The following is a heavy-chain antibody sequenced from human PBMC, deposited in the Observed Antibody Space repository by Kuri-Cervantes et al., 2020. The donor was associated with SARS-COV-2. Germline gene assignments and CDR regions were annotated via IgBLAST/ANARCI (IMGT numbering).Heavy chain of an antibody. J-gene: IGHJ5*02. D-gene: IGHD2-2*01. V-gene: IGHV3-48*01. Sequence: GESLKISCAASGFTFSSSSINWVRQAPGKGLEWVSYISSGSNSIYYADSVKGRFTISRDNSKNSLYLQMNSLRVEDTAVYYCARGRGVIPAGLGWFDPWGQGTLVTVSS. CDR2: ISSGSNSI. CDR3: ARGRGVIPAGLGWFDP. CDR1: GFTFSSSS.